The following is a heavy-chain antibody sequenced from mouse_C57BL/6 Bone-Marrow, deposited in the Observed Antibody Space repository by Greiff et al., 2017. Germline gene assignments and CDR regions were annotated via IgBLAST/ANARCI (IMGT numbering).Heavy chain of an antibody. J-gene: IGHJ3*01. CDR3: ARAEEYYYGFAY. V-gene: IGHV1-76*01. CDR1: GYTFTDYY. D-gene: IGHD1-1*01. CDR2: IYPGSGNT. Sequence: QVQLQQSGAELVRPGASVKLSCKASGYTFTDYYINWVKQRPGQGLEWIAMIYPGSGNTYYNEKFKGKATLTAEKSSSTAYMQLSSLTSEDSAVYFCARAEEYYYGFAYWGQGTLVTVSA.